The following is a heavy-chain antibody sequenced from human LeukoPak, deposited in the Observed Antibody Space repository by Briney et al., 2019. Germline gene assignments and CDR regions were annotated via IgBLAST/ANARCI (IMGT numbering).Heavy chain of an antibody. Sequence: GGSLRLSCSASGFTFSSYAVHWVRQAPGKGLEYVSGISTTGGSTYYADSVKGRFTISRDYSKRTLYLQMSSLRAEDTAVYYCVKNTSVGANYFDYWGQGTLVTVSS. V-gene: IGHV3-64D*06. J-gene: IGHJ4*02. CDR3: VKNTSVGANYFDY. CDR2: ISTTGGST. D-gene: IGHD1-26*01. CDR1: GFTFSSYA.